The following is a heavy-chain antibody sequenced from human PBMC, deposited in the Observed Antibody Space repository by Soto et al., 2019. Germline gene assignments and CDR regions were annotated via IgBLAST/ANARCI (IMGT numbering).Heavy chain of an antibody. D-gene: IGHD4-4*01. V-gene: IGHV1-69*12. CDR1: GVTFSSYA. Sequence: QVQLVQSGAEVKKPGSSVKVSCKASGVTFSSYAISWVRQAHGPGLEWMGGIIPIFGTADYAQKFQGRVTITADESTSTAYMELSSLRSEDTAVYYCARDVGVYDYSPFDDWGQGTLVTVSS. CDR2: IIPIFGTA. CDR3: ARDVGVYDYSPFDD. J-gene: IGHJ4*02.